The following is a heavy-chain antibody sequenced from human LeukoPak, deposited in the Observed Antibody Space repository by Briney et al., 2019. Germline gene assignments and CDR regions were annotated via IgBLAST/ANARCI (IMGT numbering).Heavy chain of an antibody. CDR1: GGSLNSGNYY. J-gene: IGHJ5*02. Sequence: PSGTLSLTCTVSGGSLNSGNYYWSWLRQPPGKGLEWGGYIYDRGSTKYNPSLKSRVTISEDTSKNQFSLKLRCVTAADTAVYYCARAPEVYASTSYGGGWLDPWGQGIRVTVSS. V-gene: IGHV4-61*01. CDR3: ARAPEVYASTSYGGGWLDP. D-gene: IGHD2/OR15-2a*01. CDR2: IYDRGST.